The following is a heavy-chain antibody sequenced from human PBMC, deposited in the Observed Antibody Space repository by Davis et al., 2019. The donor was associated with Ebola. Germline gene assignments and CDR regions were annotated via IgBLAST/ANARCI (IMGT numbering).Heavy chain of an antibody. J-gene: IGHJ4*02. D-gene: IGHD2-2*02. CDR2: FIPIFDRT. CDR1: GYTFTSYG. Sequence: ASVKVSCKASGYTFTSYGISWVRQAPGQGLEWMGGFIPIFDRTNYAQKLQGRVTMTTDTSTSTAYMELRSLRSDDTAVYYCARDPPTGYCSSTSCYRFFDYWGQGTLVTVSS. V-gene: IGHV1-18*01. CDR3: ARDPPTGYCSSTSCYRFFDY.